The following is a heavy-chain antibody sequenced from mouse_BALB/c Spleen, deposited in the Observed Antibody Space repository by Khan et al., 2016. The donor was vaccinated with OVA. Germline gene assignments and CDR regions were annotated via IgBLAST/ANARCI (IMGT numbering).Heavy chain of an antibody. D-gene: IGHD4-1*01. CDR1: GYTFTDYV. V-gene: IGHV1-77*01. CDR3: ARAGWDVFAY. J-gene: IGHJ3*01. Sequence: QVQLQQSGPELVKAGASVKMSCKASGYTFTDYVMNWVKQRNGQGLEWIGQIYPGSDSTYYNEKFKGKATLTTDRSSNTAYMQLSNLTSEDSAVYFCARAGWDVFAYWGQGTLVTGSA. CDR2: IYPGSDST.